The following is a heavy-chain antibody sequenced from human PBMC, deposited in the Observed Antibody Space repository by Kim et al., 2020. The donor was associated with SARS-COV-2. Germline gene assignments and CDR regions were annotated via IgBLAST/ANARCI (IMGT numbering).Heavy chain of an antibody. CDR1: GGSISSGGYY. CDR3: ARDTLKNPVPFGYYSYDGMDV. V-gene: IGHV4-31*03. Sequence: SETLSLTCTVSGGSISSGGYYWSWIRQHPGKGLEWIGYIYYSGSTYYNPSLKSRVTISVDTSKNQFSLKLSSVTAADTAVYYCARDTLKNPVPFGYYSYDGMDVWGQGTTVTVSS. CDR2: IYYSGST. J-gene: IGHJ6*02. D-gene: IGHD3-10*01.